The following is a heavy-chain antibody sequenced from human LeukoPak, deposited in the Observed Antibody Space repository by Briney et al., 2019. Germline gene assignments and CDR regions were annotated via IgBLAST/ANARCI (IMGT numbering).Heavy chain of an antibody. D-gene: IGHD6-6*01. J-gene: IGHJ4*02. Sequence: GGSLRLSCAASGFTFDDYAMHWVRQPPGKGLEWVSGISWNSGSIGYAESVKGRFTISRDNAKNSLYLQMNSLRAEDMAFYYCTKALTYSSSSYFDNWGQGTLVTVSS. CDR3: TKALTYSSSSYFDN. CDR1: GFTFDDYA. CDR2: ISWNSGSI. V-gene: IGHV3-9*03.